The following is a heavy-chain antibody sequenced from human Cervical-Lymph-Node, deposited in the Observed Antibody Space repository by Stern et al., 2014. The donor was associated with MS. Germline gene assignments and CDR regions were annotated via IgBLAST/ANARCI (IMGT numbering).Heavy chain of an antibody. CDR2: IDWYDST. CDR3: ARTPTYAFDV. Sequence: QVTLKESGPALVRPTQTLTLTCTFSGFSLTTTGIRVSWIRQPPGKALEWLARIDWYDSTFYSTSLRTRLIISKDTSKNQVVLTMTNVDPADTATYYCARTPTYAFDVWGQGTVVIVSS. V-gene: IGHV2-70*04. J-gene: IGHJ3*01. CDR1: GFSLTTTGIR.